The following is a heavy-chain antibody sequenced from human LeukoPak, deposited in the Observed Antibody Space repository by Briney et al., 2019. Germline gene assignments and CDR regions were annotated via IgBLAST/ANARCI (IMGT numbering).Heavy chain of an antibody. D-gene: IGHD6-19*01. J-gene: IGHJ4*02. V-gene: IGHV3-7*01. CDR3: ARGRSSVDY. CDR1: GFTFSRYW. Sequence: GGSLRLSCEVSGFTFSRYWMSWVRQAPGKGLEWAANINQDGSEKYYVDSVKGRFTMSRDNAKNLLYLQMNSLRAEDRAVYYCARGRSSVDYWGQGTLVTVSS. CDR2: INQDGSEK.